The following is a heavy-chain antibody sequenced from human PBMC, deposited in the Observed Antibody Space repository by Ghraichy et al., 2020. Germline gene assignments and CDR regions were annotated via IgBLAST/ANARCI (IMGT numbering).Heavy chain of an antibody. V-gene: IGHV3-23*01. D-gene: IGHD1-1*01. Sequence: GESLNISCAASGFTFSSYAMSWVRQAPGKGLEWVSAISGSGGSTYYADSVKGRFTISRDNSKNTLYLQMNSLRAEDTAVYYCAKDRELEPTGDLFDYWGQGTLVTVSS. CDR3: AKDRELEPTGDLFDY. J-gene: IGHJ4*02. CDR1: GFTFSSYA. CDR2: ISGSGGST.